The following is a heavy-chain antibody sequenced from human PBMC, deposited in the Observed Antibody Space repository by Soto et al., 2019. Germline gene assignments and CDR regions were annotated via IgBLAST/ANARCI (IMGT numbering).Heavy chain of an antibody. V-gene: IGHV4-4*02. Sequence: ETLSLTCAVSGGSVSSSNWLSWVRQPPGKGLEWIGEIYHSGDTNYSPSLKSRFTISVDKSTNQFSLKLTSVTAADTAVYYRARKLFASASGWTYVSWCDPWGQGTLVTVS. CDR2: IYHSGDT. CDR1: GGSVSSSNW. J-gene: IGHJ5*02. CDR3: ARKLFASASGWTYVSWCDP. D-gene: IGHD6-19*01.